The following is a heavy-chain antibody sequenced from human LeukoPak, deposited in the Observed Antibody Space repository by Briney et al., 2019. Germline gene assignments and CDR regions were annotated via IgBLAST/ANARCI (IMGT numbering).Heavy chain of an antibody. CDR3: ATSVDYSIDS. J-gene: IGHJ4*02. Sequence: PSESLSLTCAVSGCPISSSNWWNWVRQPPGEGLEWIGEIYRNGNSNYNPSLKSRVTISIDKSKNQFSLRLNSVTAADTAVYYCATSVDYSIDSWGQGTLVTVSS. CDR1: GCPISSSNW. CDR2: IYRNGNS. V-gene: IGHV4-4*02. D-gene: IGHD4-11*01.